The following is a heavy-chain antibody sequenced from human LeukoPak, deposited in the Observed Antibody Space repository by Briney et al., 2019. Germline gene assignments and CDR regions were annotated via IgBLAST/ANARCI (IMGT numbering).Heavy chain of an antibody. CDR2: INSKSGGT. V-gene: IGHV1-2*02. D-gene: IGHD3-10*01. CDR3: ARNLWFGESGDAFDM. J-gene: IGHJ3*02. CDR1: GYSFTGHY. Sequence: ASVKVSCKASGYSFTGHYMHWVRQAPGQGLEWMGWINSKSGGTNYAQKFQGRVTMTRDTSISTAYMDMSSLRSDDTAVYYCARNLWFGESGDAFDMRGQGTMVTVSS.